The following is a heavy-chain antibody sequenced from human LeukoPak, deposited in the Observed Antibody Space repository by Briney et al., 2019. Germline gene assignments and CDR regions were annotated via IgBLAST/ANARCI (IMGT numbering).Heavy chain of an antibody. J-gene: IGHJ5*02. Sequence: SETLSLTCAVYVGSFSGYYWSCIRQPPGKGLEWIGEINHSGSTNYNPSLKSRVTISVDTSKNQFSLKLTSVTAADTAVYYCARFHYHYDSSCPEWWFDPWGQGTLVTVSS. CDR2: INHSGST. D-gene: IGHD3-22*01. CDR1: VGSFSGYY. CDR3: ARFHYHYDSSCPEWWFDP. V-gene: IGHV4-34*01.